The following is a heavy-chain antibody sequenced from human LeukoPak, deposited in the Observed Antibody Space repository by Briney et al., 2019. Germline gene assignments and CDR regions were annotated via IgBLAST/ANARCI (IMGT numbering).Heavy chain of an antibody. V-gene: IGHV4-39*07. Sequence: SETLSLTCTVSGGSISSSSYYWGWIRQPPGKGLEWIGSIYYSGSTYYNPSLKSRVTISVDTSKNQFSLKLSSVTAADTAVYYCARWTTVAPFDYWGQGTLVTVSS. CDR2: IYYSGST. CDR1: GGSISSSSYY. CDR3: ARWTTVAPFDY. J-gene: IGHJ4*02. D-gene: IGHD4-23*01.